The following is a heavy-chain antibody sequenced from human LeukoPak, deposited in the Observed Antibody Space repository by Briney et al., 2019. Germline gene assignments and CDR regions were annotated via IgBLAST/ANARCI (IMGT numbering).Heavy chain of an antibody. CDR1: GYTFTSYY. J-gene: IGHJ6*02. V-gene: IGHV1-46*01. CDR3: ARYTMVRGAMSYYGMDV. D-gene: IGHD3-10*01. CDR2: INPSGGST. Sequence: ASVKVSCKASGYTFTSYYMHWVRQAPGQGLEWMGIINPSGGSTSYAQKFQGRVTMTRDTSTSTVFMELSSLRSEDTAVYYCARYTMVRGAMSYYGMDVWGQGTTVTVSS.